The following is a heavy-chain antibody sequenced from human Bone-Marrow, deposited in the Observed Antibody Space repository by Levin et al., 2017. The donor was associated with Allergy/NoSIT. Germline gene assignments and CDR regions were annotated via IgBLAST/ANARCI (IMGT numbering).Heavy chain of an antibody. CDR3: ARTSIAAAGGGYWYFDR. J-gene: IGHJ2*01. Sequence: ASVKVSCKASGYTFTSYYMHWVRQAPGQGLEWMGIINPSGGSTSYAQKFQGRVTMTRDTSTSTVYMELSSLRSEDTAVYYCARTSIAAAGGGYWYFDRWGRGTLVTVSS. D-gene: IGHD6-13*01. V-gene: IGHV1-46*01. CDR1: GYTFTSYY. CDR2: INPSGGST.